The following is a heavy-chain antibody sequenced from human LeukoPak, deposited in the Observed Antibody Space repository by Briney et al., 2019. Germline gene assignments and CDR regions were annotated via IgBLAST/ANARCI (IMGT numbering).Heavy chain of an antibody. CDR2: ISGSGGST. Sequence: GGSLRLXCAASGFTFSSYAMSWVRQAPGKGLEWVSAISGSGGSTYYADSVKGRFTISRDNSKNTLYLQMNSLRAEDTAVYYCAKYGDYVLAFDIWGQGTMVTVSS. CDR1: GFTFSSYA. D-gene: IGHD4-17*01. CDR3: AKYGDYVLAFDI. V-gene: IGHV3-23*01. J-gene: IGHJ3*02.